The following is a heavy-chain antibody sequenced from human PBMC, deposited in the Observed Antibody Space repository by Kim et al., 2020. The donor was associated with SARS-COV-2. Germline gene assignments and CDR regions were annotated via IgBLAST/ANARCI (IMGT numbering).Heavy chain of an antibody. CDR1: GYRFTSYA. D-gene: IGHD3-3*01. V-gene: IGHV7-4-1*02. CDR2: INTNTGTP. Sequence: ASVKVSCKASGYRFTSYAMNWVRQAPGQGLEWMGSINTNTGTPTYAQGFTGRFVFSLDTSVRTTYLQISSLKAEDTAIYYCARDLMWSGDPASLAPWGQGTLVTVSS. J-gene: IGHJ5*02. CDR3: ARDLMWSGDPASLAP.